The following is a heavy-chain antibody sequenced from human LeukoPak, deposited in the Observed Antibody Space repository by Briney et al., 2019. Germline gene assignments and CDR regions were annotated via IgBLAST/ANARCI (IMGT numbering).Heavy chain of an antibody. D-gene: IGHD4/OR15-4a*01. CDR3: ARGLTSSDWYFDL. J-gene: IGHJ2*01. CDR2: IHYSGST. V-gene: IGHV4-59*01. CDR1: GGSISTYY. Sequence: SQTLSLTCTVSGGSISTYYWSWIRQPPGKGLEWIAYIHYSGSTNYNPSLRSRVTVSVDTSKNQFSLKLSSVTAADTAVYYCARGLTSSDWYFDLWGRGTLVTVSS.